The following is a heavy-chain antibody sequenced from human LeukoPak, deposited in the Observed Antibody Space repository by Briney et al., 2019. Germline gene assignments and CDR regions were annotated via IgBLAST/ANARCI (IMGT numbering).Heavy chain of an antibody. J-gene: IGHJ6*03. CDR3: ARSEGDGYNLYYYYYMAV. V-gene: IGHV1-2*02. CDR1: GYTFTSYG. Sequence: GASVKVSCKASGYTFTSYGISWVRQAPGQGLEWTGWINPKSGGTNYAQKFQGRVTMTRDTSISTAYMELSRLRSDDTAVYYCARSEGDGYNLYYYYYMAVWGKGTTVTISS. D-gene: IGHD5-24*01. CDR2: INPKSGGT.